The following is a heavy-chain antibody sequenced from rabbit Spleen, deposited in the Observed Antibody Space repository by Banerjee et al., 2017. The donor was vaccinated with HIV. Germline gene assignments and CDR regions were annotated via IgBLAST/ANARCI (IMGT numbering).Heavy chain of an antibody. CDR1: GMDFSSDYY. J-gene: IGHJ6*01. D-gene: IGHD8-1*01. CDR2: IYGATGSSA. V-gene: IGHV1S45*01. CDR3: ARDTGSSFSSYGMDL. Sequence: QEQLEESGGGLVKPEGSLTLTCTASGMDFSSDYYMCWVRQAPGKGLELIACIYGATGSSAWYANWAKGRFTISKTSSTTVTLQMTSLTVADTATYFCARDTGSSFSSYGMDLWGQGTLVTVS.